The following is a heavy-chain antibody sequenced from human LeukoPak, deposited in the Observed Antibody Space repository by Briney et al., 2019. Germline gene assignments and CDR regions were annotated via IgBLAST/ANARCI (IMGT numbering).Heavy chain of an antibody. J-gene: IGHJ6*04. CDR2: IYSGGST. Sequence: PGGSLRLSCAASGFTVSSNYMSWVRQAPGKGLEWVSVIYSGGSTYYADSVRGRFTISRDNSKNTLYLQMNSLRAEDTAVYYCARAGGDIAGAGTRGGHSSGWYGYYYYGMDVWGKGTTVTVSS. CDR1: GFTVSSNY. V-gene: IGHV3-53*01. D-gene: IGHD6-19*01. CDR3: ARAGGDIAGAGTRGGHSSGWYGYYYYGMDV.